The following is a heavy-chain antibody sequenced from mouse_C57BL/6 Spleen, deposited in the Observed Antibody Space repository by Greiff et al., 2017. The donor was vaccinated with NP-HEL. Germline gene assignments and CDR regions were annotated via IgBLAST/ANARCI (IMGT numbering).Heavy chain of an antibody. V-gene: IGHV1-52*01. Sequence: QVQLQQPGAELVRPGSSVKLSCKASGYTFTSYWMQWVKQRPIQGLEWIGNIDPSDSETHYNQKFKDKATLTVDKSSSTAYMQLSSLTSEDSAVYYCARYPTATGFAYWGQGTLVTVSA. CDR3: ARYPTATGFAY. J-gene: IGHJ3*01. D-gene: IGHD3-3*01. CDR2: IDPSDSET. CDR1: GYTFTSYW.